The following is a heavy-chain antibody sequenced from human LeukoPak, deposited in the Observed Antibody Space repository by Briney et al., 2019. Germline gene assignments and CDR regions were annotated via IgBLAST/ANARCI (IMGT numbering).Heavy chain of an antibody. CDR3: ARAMDY. J-gene: IGHJ4*02. CDR2: IYPNNGAT. CDR1: GYTFTDSF. Sequence: ASINVSCKASGYTFTDSFMHWVRPAPGQGPEWMGRIYPNNGATNYAQKFQGRVTMTSDPSLSAAYLELTRLTSDDTAVYYCARAMDYWGQGTLVTVSS. V-gene: IGHV1-2*06.